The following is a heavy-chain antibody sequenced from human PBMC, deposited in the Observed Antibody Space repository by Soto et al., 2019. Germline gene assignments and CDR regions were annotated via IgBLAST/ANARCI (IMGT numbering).Heavy chain of an antibody. J-gene: IGHJ1*01. CDR3: ATTCDSSTYYSPACTEYFQH. Sequence: ASVKVSCKASGSTFTIYAIHWVRQAPGQRLGWMGWINAGDGDTSYSQRFQDRITITRDTSASTAYMELSSLKSEDTAVYYCATTCDSSTYYSPACTEYFQHWGQGTLVTVSS. CDR1: GSTFTIYA. CDR2: INAGDGDT. V-gene: IGHV1-3*01. D-gene: IGHD3-22*01.